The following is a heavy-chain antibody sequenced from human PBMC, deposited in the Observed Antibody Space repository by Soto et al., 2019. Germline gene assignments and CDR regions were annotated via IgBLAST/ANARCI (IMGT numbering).Heavy chain of an antibody. Sequence: QVQLVQSGAEVKKPGSSVKVSCKASGGTFSSYTISWVRQAPGQGLEWMGRIIPILGIANYAQKFQGRVTITADKSTSTAYMELSSLRSEDTAVYYWARAAMAHAPPDYWGQGTLVTVSS. CDR1: GGTFSSYT. CDR2: IIPILGIA. V-gene: IGHV1-69*02. J-gene: IGHJ4*02. D-gene: IGHD5-18*01. CDR3: ARAAMAHAPPDY.